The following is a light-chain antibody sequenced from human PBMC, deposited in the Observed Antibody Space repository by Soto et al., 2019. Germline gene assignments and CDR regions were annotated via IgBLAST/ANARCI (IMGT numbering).Light chain of an antibody. J-gene: IGKJ5*01. V-gene: IGKV3-20*01. CDR2: GAS. CDR3: QHYGSSPPIT. Sequence: DIVLTQSPGTLSLSPGERATLSCRASQSVSGTSLAWYQQKPGRAPRLLLYGASSRATGIPDKFCGGGSGTDFTLTISGLEPEDFAVYYCQHYGSSPPITFGQGTRLE. CDR1: QSVSGTS.